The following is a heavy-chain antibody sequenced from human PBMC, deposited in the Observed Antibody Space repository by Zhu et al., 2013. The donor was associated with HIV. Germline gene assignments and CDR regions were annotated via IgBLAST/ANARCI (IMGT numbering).Heavy chain of an antibody. J-gene: IGHJ5*01. Sequence: QVQLVQFGAEVKEPGASVRVSCKSSGYTFTDYYIHWVRQAPGQGLEWMGWINPVTGGAIYAQRFQGRVTMTRDTSISTTYMEVIGLRSDDTAVYYCARDPGFGRRYNRFASWGQGTVVTVSS. CDR1: GYTFTDYY. D-gene: IGHD2-15*01. CDR2: INPVTGGA. V-gene: IGHV1-2*02. CDR3: ARDPGFGRRYNRFAS.